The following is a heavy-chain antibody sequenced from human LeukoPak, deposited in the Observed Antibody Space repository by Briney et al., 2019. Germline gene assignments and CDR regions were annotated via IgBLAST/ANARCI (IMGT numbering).Heavy chain of an antibody. V-gene: IGHV1-2*02. Sequence: ASVKVSCKASGYTFTGYYMHWVRQAPGQGLEWMGWINPNSGGTNYAQKFQGRVTMTRDTSISTAYMELSRLRSDGTAVYYCARGYIVVVPAAIGYWGQGTLVTVSS. CDR1: GYTFTGYY. J-gene: IGHJ4*02. D-gene: IGHD2-2*01. CDR3: ARGYIVVVPAAIGY. CDR2: INPNSGGT.